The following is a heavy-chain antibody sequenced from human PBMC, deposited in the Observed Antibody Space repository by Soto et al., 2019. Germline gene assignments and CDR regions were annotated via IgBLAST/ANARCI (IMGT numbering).Heavy chain of an antibody. Sequence: PGGSLRLSCGASGFTFNDYSMSWVRQAPGKGLEWISSINGSSGSTYYADSVKGRFTISRDNSKNTLYLQMNSLRAEDTAVYYCAKYQLYSSSWYGWFDPWGQGTLVTVSP. D-gene: IGHD6-13*01. J-gene: IGHJ5*02. CDR3: AKYQLYSSSWYGWFDP. V-gene: IGHV3-23*01. CDR2: INGSSGST. CDR1: GFTFNDYS.